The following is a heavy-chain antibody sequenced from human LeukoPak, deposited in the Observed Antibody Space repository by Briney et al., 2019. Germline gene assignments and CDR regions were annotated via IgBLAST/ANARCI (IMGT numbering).Heavy chain of an antibody. Sequence: ASVKVSCKASGYTFTSYGISWVRQAPGQGLEWMGGIIPIFGTANYAQKFQGRATITADESTSTAYMELSSLRSEDTAVYFCARALEAASFDCWGQGTLVTVSS. J-gene: IGHJ4*02. V-gene: IGHV1-69*13. CDR1: GYTFTSYG. D-gene: IGHD6-6*01. CDR2: IIPIFGTA. CDR3: ARALEAASFDC.